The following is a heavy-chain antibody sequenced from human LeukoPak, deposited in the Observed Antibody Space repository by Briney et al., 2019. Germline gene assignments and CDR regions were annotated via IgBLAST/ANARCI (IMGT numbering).Heavy chain of an antibody. CDR3: ARDELRRVPPGYCSSTSCYTGYYYYGMDV. V-gene: IGHV4-31*03. Sequence: SETLSLTCTVSGGSISSGGYYWSWIRQHPGKGLEWIGYIYYSGSTYYNPSLKSRVTISVDTSKNQFSLKLSSVTAADTAVYYCARDELRRVPPGYCSSTSCYTGYYYYGMDVWGQGTTVTVSS. CDR2: IYYSGST. J-gene: IGHJ6*02. CDR1: GGSISSGGYY. D-gene: IGHD2-2*02.